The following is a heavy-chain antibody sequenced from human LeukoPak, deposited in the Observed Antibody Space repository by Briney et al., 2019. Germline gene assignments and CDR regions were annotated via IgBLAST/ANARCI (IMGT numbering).Heavy chain of an antibody. J-gene: IGHJ4*02. CDR3: ARYCSSGCPQYYFDY. CDR1: GFTFSNYW. D-gene: IGHD6-19*01. Sequence: PGGSLRLSCAASGFTFSNYWMSWVRQAPGKGLEWVANIKQDGSATNYVDSVKGRFTISRDNARNSLYLQINSLRAEDTALYYCARYCSSGCPQYYFDYWGQGTLVTVSS. V-gene: IGHV3-7*01. CDR2: IKQDGSAT.